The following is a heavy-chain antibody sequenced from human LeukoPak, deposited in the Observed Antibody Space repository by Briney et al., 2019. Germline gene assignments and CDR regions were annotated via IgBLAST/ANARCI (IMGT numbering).Heavy chain of an antibody. D-gene: IGHD3-22*01. CDR3: ATDDNSGSDY. CDR2: IKRDGSEK. Sequence: GGSLRLSCAASGFTFSRYGMHWVRQAPGKGLEWVANIKRDGSEKYYVDSAKGRFTISRDNAKNSLYLQMNSLRAEDTAVYYCATDDNSGSDYWGQGTLVTVSS. V-gene: IGHV3-7*01. CDR1: GFTFSRYG. J-gene: IGHJ4*02.